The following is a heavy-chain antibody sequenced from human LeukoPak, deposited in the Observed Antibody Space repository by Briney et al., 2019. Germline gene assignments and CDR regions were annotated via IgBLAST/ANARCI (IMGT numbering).Heavy chain of an antibody. CDR3: ARSIVKNWFDP. Sequence: SETLSLTCTVPGGSISSYYWSWIRQPPGKGLEWIGYIYYSGSTNYNPSLKSRVTISVDTSKNQFSLKLSSVTAADTAVYYCARSIVKNWFDPWGQGTLVTVSS. D-gene: IGHD2-21*01. CDR1: GGSISSYY. J-gene: IGHJ5*02. CDR2: IYYSGST. V-gene: IGHV4-59*01.